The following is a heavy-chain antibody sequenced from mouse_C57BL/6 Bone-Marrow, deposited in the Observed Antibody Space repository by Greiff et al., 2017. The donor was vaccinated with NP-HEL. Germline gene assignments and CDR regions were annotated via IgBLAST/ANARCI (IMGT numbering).Heavy chain of an antibody. D-gene: IGHD1-1*01. CDR3: ARDPYYYGRDYYAMDY. J-gene: IGHJ4*01. CDR2: IYPGSGST. CDR1: GYTFTSCW. V-gene: IGHV1-55*01. Sequence: QVQLQQPGAELVKPGASVKMSCKASGYTFTSCWITWVKQRPGQGLEWIGDIYPGSGSTNYNEKFKSKATLTVDTSSSTAYMQLSSLTSEDSAVYYCARDPYYYGRDYYAMDYWGQGTSVTVSS.